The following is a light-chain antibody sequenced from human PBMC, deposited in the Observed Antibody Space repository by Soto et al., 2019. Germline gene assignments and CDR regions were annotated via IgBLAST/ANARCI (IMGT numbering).Light chain of an antibody. V-gene: IGKV4-1*01. J-gene: IGKJ3*01. CDR3: QQYYDTPFT. CDR1: QMLLYSSNNKNY. Sequence: DIVITQSPDSLAVSLGQRATINCKSSQMLLYSSNNKNYLAWFQQQPGQPPNLLSYWVSIRESGVPDRFSSSGSVTAFALTSSSLPAEDVAVYYCQQYYDTPFTFGSGTKVHIK. CDR2: WVS.